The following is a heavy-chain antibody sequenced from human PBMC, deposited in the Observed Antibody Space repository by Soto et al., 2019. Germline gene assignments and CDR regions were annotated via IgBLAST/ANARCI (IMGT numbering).Heavy chain of an antibody. D-gene: IGHD5-12*01. CDR1: GGTFSSYA. V-gene: IGHV1-69*12. CDR2: IIPIFGTA. J-gene: IGHJ4*02. CDR3: ARVLRRDGYAYLEN. Sequence: QVQLVQSGAEVKKPGSSVKVSCKASGGTFSSYAISWVRQAPGQGLEWMGGIIPIFGTANYAQKFQGRVTINADESTSTAYMGLSRLRSEDTAVYYCARVLRRDGYAYLENWGQGTLFTVSS.